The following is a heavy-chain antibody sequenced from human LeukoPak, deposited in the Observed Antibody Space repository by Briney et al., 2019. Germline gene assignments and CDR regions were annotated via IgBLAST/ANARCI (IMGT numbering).Heavy chain of an antibody. CDR2: ISSSSSYI. Sequence: PGGSLRLSCAASGFTFSSYSMNWVRQAPGKGLEWVSSISSSSSYIYYADSVKGRFTISRDNAKNSLYLQMNSLRAEDTAVYYCARGRSYCSGGSCQDAFDIWGQGTMVTVSS. D-gene: IGHD2-15*01. CDR3: ARGRSYCSGGSCQDAFDI. CDR1: GFTFSSYS. V-gene: IGHV3-21*01. J-gene: IGHJ3*02.